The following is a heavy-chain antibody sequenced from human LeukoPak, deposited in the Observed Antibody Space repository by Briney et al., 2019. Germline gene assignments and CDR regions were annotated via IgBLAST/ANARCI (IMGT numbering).Heavy chain of an antibody. J-gene: IGHJ4*02. CDR1: GFTFSSFA. CDR3: SRDGDVTGETFDY. CDR2: MSSDGTRE. Sequence: GGSLRLSCAASGFTFSSFAMHWVRQAPGKGLEWVAVMSSDGTRENYADSAKGRFTISRDNSKSTLFLQMSSLRPEDTAVYYCSRDGDVTGETFDYWGQGTLVTVSS. V-gene: IGHV3-30*15. D-gene: IGHD2-21*02.